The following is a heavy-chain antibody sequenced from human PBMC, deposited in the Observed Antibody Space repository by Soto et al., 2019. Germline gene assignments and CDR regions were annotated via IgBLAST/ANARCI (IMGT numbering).Heavy chain of an antibody. J-gene: IGHJ4*02. CDR2: ISGSGGTT. Sequence: GGSLRLSCAASGFTFRSFAMAWVRQAAGKGLEWVSSISGSGGTTFYADSVKGRFTFSRDNSKNTVSLQMNSLRVEDTAQYYCATKNGGNYPFDDWGQGTLVTVYS. V-gene: IGHV3-23*01. CDR1: GFTFRSFA. CDR3: ATKNGGNYPFDD. D-gene: IGHD2-21*01.